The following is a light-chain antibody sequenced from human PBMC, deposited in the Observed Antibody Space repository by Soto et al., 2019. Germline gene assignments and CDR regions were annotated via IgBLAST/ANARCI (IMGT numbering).Light chain of an antibody. Sequence: DIQMTQSPSSLSASVVDRVTITCRASQSISSYLNWYQQKPGKAPKLLIYAATTLQSGVPSRFSGSGSGTDFTLTINSLQPEDFATYYCQQLHRYPFTFGQGTRLEIK. CDR3: QQLHRYPFT. CDR1: QSISSY. V-gene: IGKV1-39*01. CDR2: AAT. J-gene: IGKJ5*01.